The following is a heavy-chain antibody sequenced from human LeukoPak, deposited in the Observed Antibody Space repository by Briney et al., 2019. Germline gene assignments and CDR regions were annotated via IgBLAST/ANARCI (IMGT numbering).Heavy chain of an antibody. CDR1: GYAFTAYY. J-gene: IGHJ4*02. V-gene: IGHV1-2*02. CDR3: ARGAGFAEPLPEY. CDR2: INPNSGET. Sequence: GASVKVSCKADGYAFTAYYMHCVRQSPGEGLEWMGWINPNSGETNYPQKFLGRLTLTRDTSISTAYMEMSSLRSEDTAVYYCARGAGFAEPLPEYWGQGTLLSVSS. D-gene: IGHD1-14*01.